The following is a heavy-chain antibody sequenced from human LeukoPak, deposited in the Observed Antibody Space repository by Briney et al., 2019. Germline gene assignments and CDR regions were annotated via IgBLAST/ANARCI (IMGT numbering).Heavy chain of an antibody. CDR2: IYSGGST. V-gene: IGHV3-53*01. CDR1: GFTVSTYY. Sequence: GGSLRLSCAASGFTVSTYYMTWVRQAPGKGLECVSVIYSGGSTYYADSVKGRCTVSRDNSKNTLYLQMNSLRAEDTAMYYCARGLGYCTSTTCLLPFDYWGQGTLVTVSS. J-gene: IGHJ4*02. D-gene: IGHD2-2*01. CDR3: ARGLGYCTSTTCLLPFDY.